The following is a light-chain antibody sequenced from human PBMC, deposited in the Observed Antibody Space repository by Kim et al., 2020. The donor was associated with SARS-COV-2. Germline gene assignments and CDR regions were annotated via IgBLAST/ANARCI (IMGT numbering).Light chain of an antibody. J-gene: IGLJ2*01. CDR1: DLGQRD. V-gene: IGLV3-1*01. CDR3: QVWDSESANMV. CDR2: RDR. Sequence: SYELTQPPSVSVSPGHTATITCTGDDLGQRDASWYQLKAGQSPVLVIYRDRLRPSGIPERFSGSNSGTTATLTIAAAHDLDEADYYCQVWDSESANMVFGGGTRLTVL.